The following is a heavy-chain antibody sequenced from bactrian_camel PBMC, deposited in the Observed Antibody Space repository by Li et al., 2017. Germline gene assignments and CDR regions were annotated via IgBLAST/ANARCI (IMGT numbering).Heavy chain of an antibody. V-gene: IGHV3S1*01. CDR2: LFTGGGGI. J-gene: IGHJ4*01. CDR3: AKALRPYSVAMVSNY. D-gene: IGHD1*01. CDR1: GYTYASYS. Sequence: HVQLVESGGGLVQPGGSLRLSCAGSGYTYASYSMGWFRQAPGKEREGVATLFTGGGGIHYADSVKGRFTISRDNAKNTLYLQLNSLKTEDTAMYYCAKALRPYSVAMVSNYWGQGTQVTVS.